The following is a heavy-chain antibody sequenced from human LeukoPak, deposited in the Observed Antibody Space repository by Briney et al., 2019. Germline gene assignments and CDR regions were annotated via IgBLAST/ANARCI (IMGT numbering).Heavy chain of an antibody. CDR3: AKDFRHYYGSGSYVDY. D-gene: IGHD3-10*01. Sequence: GGSLRLSCAASGFTFSSYAMSWVRQAPGKGLEWVSAISGSGGSTYYADSVKGRFTISRDNSKNTLYLQMNSLRVEDTAVYYCAKDFRHYYGSGSYVDYWGQGTLVTVSS. J-gene: IGHJ4*02. CDR2: ISGSGGST. CDR1: GFTFSSYA. V-gene: IGHV3-23*01.